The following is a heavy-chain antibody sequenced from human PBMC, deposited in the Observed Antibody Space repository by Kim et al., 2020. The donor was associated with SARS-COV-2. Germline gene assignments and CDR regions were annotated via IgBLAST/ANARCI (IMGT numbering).Heavy chain of an antibody. CDR3: ARRKGYSSSWYGGYFDY. CDR2: INAGNGNT. D-gene: IGHD6-13*01. J-gene: IGHJ4*02. Sequence: ASVKVSCKASGYTFTSYAMHWVRQAPGQRLEWMGWINAGNGNTKYSQKFQGRVTITRDTSASTAYMELSSLRSEDTAVYYCARRKGYSSSWYGGYFDYWGQGTLVTVSS. V-gene: IGHV1-3*01. CDR1: GYTFTSYA.